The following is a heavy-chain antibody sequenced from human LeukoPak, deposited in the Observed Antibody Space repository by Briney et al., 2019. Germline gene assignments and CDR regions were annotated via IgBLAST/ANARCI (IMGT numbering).Heavy chain of an antibody. D-gene: IGHD3-10*01. J-gene: IGHJ4*02. CDR1: GFTFSDYY. CDR2: IYYSGST. CDR3: AREDYYGSGTQDY. V-gene: IGHV4-31*02. Sequence: LRLSCAASGFTFSDYYWSWIRQHPGKGLEWIGYIYYSGSTYYNPSLKSRVTISVDTSKNQFSLKLSSVTAADTAVYYCAREDYYGSGTQDYWGQGTLVTVSS.